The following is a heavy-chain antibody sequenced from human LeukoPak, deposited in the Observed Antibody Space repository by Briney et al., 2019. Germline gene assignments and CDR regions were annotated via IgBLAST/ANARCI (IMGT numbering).Heavy chain of an antibody. CDR2: IHSDGRST. CDR1: GFTFSTYW. CDR3: ARDRPGNTAIDY. D-gene: IGHD5-18*01. V-gene: IGHV3-74*01. Sequence: GESLKISCAASGFTFSTYWMHWVRQAPGKGLVWVSRIHSDGRSTSYADSVNGRFTISRDNAKNTLYLQMNSLRAEDTAVYYCARDRPGNTAIDYWGQGTLVTVSS. J-gene: IGHJ4*02.